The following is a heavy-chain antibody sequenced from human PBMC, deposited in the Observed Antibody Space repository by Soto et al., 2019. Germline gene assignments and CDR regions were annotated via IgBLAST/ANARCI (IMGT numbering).Heavy chain of an antibody. D-gene: IGHD3-10*01. J-gene: IGHJ6*02. CDR3: AKDGSWFGEKQLPYYGMDV. CDR1: GFTFSSYG. V-gene: IGHV3-30*18. Sequence: QVQLVESGGGVVQPGKSLRLSCAASGFTFSSYGMHWVRQAPGKGLEWVAVISYDGSNKFYTDSVKGRFTISRDNSKNTLYLQMNSLRAEDTAVYYCAKDGSWFGEKQLPYYGMDVWGQGTTVTVSS. CDR2: ISYDGSNK.